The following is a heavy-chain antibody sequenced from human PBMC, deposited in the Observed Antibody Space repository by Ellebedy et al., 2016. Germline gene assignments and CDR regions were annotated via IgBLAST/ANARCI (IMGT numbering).Heavy chain of an antibody. Sequence: GGSLRLSCAAPGFTLSDHYMDWVRQAPGKGLEWVGRSKNKINSYTTEYAASVQGRFTISRDDSRKSVDLQMNSLKTEDTAVYYCALHWGVGGRGRNWGQGTLVTVSS. V-gene: IGHV3-72*01. CDR3: ALHWGVGGRGRN. D-gene: IGHD2-15*01. CDR2: SKNKINSYTT. CDR1: GFTLSDHY. J-gene: IGHJ4*02.